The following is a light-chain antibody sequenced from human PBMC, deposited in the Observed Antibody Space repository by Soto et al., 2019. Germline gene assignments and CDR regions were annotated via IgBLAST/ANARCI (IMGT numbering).Light chain of an antibody. J-gene: IGKJ4*01. CDR2: SAS. V-gene: IGKV1-39*01. Sequence: IQMTQSPSSLSASVGDRVTITCRAGQTINRFLSWYQQKPGKAPRLLIYSASSLQSGVPLRFSGSGSGTDFSLTINGLQPDDFATYYCQQPYSTLRPTFGGGTKVDI. CDR1: QTINRF. CDR3: QQPYSTLRPT.